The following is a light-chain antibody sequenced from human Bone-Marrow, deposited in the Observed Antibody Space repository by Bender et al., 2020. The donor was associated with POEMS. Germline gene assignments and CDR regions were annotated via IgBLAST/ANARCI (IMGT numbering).Light chain of an antibody. CDR1: KSDVGSRDL. J-gene: IGLJ1*01. CDR2: DVN. V-gene: IGLV2-14*03. Sequence: QSALTQPASVSGSPGQAITISCAGTKSDVGSRDLVAWFRQYPGKAPTLMIYDVNVRPSGVSDRVSGSKSGNTASLTIFGLNQEDEADYYCSSFTTSDTVVFGSGTKVTVL. CDR3: SSFTTSDTVV.